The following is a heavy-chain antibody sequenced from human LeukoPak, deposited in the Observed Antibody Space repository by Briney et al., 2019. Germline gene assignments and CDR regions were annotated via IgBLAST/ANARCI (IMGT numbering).Heavy chain of an antibody. CDR2: INPSGGST. D-gene: IGHD4-17*01. Sequence: ASVKVSCKASGYTFTSYYMHWVRQAPGQGLEWMGIINPSGGSTSYAQKFQGRVTMTRDMSTSTDYMELSSLRSEDTAVHYCARGNKDYGDNARGLSDYWGQGTLVTVSS. V-gene: IGHV1-46*01. CDR1: GYTFTSYY. CDR3: ARGNKDYGDNARGLSDY. J-gene: IGHJ4*02.